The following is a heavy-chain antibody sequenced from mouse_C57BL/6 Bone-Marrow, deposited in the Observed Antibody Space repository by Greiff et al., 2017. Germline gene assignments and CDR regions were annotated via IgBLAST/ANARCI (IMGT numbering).Heavy chain of an antibody. CDR1: GYTFTDYN. J-gene: IGHJ1*03. D-gene: IGHD1-1*01. CDR3: AIYYYDSSFNCYFDV. Sequence: EVQLQQSGPELVKPGASVKMSCKASGYTFTDYNMHWVMPSHGKSLEWIGYISSNHGGTSYNQKFKGKATLTVNKSSSTAYMELSRLTSEESAVYYCAIYYYDSSFNCYFDVWGTGTTVTVSS. CDR2: ISSNHGGT. V-gene: IGHV1-22*01.